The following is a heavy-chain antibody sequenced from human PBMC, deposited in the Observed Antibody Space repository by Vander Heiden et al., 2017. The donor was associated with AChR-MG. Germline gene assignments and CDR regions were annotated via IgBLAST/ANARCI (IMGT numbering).Heavy chain of an antibody. CDR2: ISYDGSNK. D-gene: IGHD5-18*01. J-gene: IGHJ4*02. CDR1: GFTFSSYG. CDR3: AKVPYSYGNAYYFDY. Sequence: QVQLVESGGGVVQPGRSLSLSCAASGFTFSSYGMHWVRQAPGKGLEWVAVISYDGSNKYYADSVKGRFTISRDNSKNTLYLQMNSLRAEDTAVYYCAKVPYSYGNAYYFDYWGQGTLVTVSS. V-gene: IGHV3-30*18.